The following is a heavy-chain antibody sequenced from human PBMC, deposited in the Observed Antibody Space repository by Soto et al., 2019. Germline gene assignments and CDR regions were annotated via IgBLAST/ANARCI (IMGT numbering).Heavy chain of an antibody. Sequence: PSETLSLTCAVYGGSFSGYYWSWIRQPPGKGLEWIGEINHSGSTNYNPSLKSRVTISVDTSKNQFSLKLSSVTAADTAVYYCARSYRRYCSGGSCYSYYYYYMDFSGKGTTVTVSS. J-gene: IGHJ6*03. CDR1: GGSFSGYY. D-gene: IGHD2-15*01. CDR2: INHSGST. CDR3: ARSYRRYCSGGSCYSYYYYYMDF. V-gene: IGHV4-34*01.